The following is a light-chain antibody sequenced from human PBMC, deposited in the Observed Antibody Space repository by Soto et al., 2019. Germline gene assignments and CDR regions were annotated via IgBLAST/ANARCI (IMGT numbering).Light chain of an antibody. CDR3: QQYNNWPQT. CDR2: GAS. Sequence: EILMTQSPATLSVSPGERATLSCRASQSVSSNLAWYQQKPGQAPRLLIYGASTRATGIPARFSGSGSGTEFTLTISSLQSEDFAVYYRQQYNNWPQTFGQGTKV. J-gene: IGKJ1*01. V-gene: IGKV3-15*01. CDR1: QSVSSN.